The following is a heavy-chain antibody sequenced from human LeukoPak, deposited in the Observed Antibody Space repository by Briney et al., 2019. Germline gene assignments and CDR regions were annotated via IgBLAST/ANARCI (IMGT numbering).Heavy chain of an antibody. CDR1: GGSISSGSYY. D-gene: IGHD1-26*01. CDR3: ARDAFRGAVDY. V-gene: IGHV4-61*02. CDR2: ISTSGST. Sequence: SQTLSLTCSVSGGSISSGSYYWNWIRQPAGMGLECIGRISTSGSTNYNPSLKSRVTISIDTSKNQFSLKLSSVTAADTAVYYCARDAFRGAVDYWGQGTLVTVSS. J-gene: IGHJ4*02.